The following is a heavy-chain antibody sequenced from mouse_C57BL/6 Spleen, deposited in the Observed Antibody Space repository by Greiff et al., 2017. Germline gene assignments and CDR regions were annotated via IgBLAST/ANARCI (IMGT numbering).Heavy chain of an antibody. J-gene: IGHJ3*01. CDR3: TRDREDDYAAWFAY. V-gene: IGHV5-9-1*02. Sequence: DVMLVESGEGLVKPGGSLKLSCAASGFTFSSYAMSWVRQTPEKRLEWVAYISSGGDYIYYADTVKGRFTISRDNARNTLYLQMSSLKSEDTAMYYCTRDREDDYAAWFAYWGQGTLVTVSA. D-gene: IGHD2-4*01. CDR2: ISSGGDYI. CDR1: GFTFSSYA.